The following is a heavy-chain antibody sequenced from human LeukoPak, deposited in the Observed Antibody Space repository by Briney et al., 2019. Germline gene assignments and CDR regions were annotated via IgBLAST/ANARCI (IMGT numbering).Heavy chain of an antibody. CDR1: GFTFSSFD. J-gene: IGHJ4*02. CDR2: IISSGGST. V-gene: IGHV3-23*01. D-gene: IGHD3-3*01. CDR3: AKDIGHDFWSGSFFDY. Sequence: GGSLRLSCAASGFTFSSFDMSWVRQAPGKGLEWVSGIISSGGSTYNADSVKGRFTISRDNSKNTLYLQMNSLRAEDTAVYYCAKDIGHDFWSGSFFDYWGQGTLVTVSS.